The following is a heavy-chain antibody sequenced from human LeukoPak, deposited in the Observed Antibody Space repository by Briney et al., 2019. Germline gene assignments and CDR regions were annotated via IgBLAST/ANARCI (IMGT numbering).Heavy chain of an antibody. J-gene: IGHJ4*02. D-gene: IGHD3-16*02. CDR3: ARIVSGYYHYVWGSYREAYFDY. CDR1: GGSISSGGYS. CDR2: IYHSGST. V-gene: IGHV4-30-2*01. Sequence: SQTLSLTCAVSGGSISSGGYSWSWIRQPPGKGLEWIGYIYHSGSTYYNPSLKSRVTISVDRSKNQFSLKLSSVTAADTAVYYCARIVSGYYHYVWGSYREAYFDYWGQGTLVTISS.